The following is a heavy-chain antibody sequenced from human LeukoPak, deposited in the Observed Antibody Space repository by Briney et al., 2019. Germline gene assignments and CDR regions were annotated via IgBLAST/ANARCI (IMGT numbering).Heavy chain of an antibody. CDR3: ARPTRNWFDP. Sequence: GGSLRLSCAASGFTFSSYWMSWVRQAPGKGLEWVANIKHNGSEKYYVDSVKSRFTISRDNAKNSLYLQMNSLRAEDTAVYYCARPTRNWFDPWGQGTLVTVSS. J-gene: IGHJ5*02. CDR2: IKHNGSEK. CDR1: GFTFSSYW. V-gene: IGHV3-7*03.